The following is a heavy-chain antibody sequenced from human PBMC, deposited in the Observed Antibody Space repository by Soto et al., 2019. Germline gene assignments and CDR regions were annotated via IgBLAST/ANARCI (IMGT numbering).Heavy chain of an antibody. J-gene: IGHJ4*02. V-gene: IGHV4-34*01. CDR1: GGSFSGYY. D-gene: IGHD3-22*01. CDR2: INHRGST. CDR3: ARAGDTSGYCDY. Sequence: SEALSLTGEVDGGSFSGYYWLWISQPPGQGLEWIGEINHRGSTNYNPSLKSRVTISVDTSKNQFSLKLNSVTAADTAVYYCARAGDTSGYCDYWGQGIQVTVSS.